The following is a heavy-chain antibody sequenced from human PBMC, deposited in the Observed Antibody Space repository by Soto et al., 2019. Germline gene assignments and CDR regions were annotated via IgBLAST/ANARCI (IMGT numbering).Heavy chain of an antibody. CDR3: ARTPPRFTGYYYYYYMDV. D-gene: IGHD2-8*02. V-gene: IGHV4-39*01. CDR2: IYYSGST. CDR1: GGSISSSSYY. Sequence: SETLSLTCSVSGGSISSSSYYWGWIRQPPGKGLEWIGSIYYSGSTYYNPSLKSRVTISVDTSQNQFSLKLSSVTAADTAVYYCARTPPRFTGYYYYYYMDVWGKGTTVTVSS. J-gene: IGHJ6*03.